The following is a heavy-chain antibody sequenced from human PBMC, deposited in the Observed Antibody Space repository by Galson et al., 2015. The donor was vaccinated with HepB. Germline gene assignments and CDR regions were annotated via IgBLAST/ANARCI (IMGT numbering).Heavy chain of an antibody. V-gene: IGHV3-15*01. CDR2: IKSKTDGGTT. J-gene: IGHJ1*01. Sequence: SLRLSCAASGFTFNNSWMSWVRQAPGKGLEWVGRIKSKTDGGTTDYAAPVKGRFTISSDDSKKTLYLQMNSLKTDDTAVYYWTTDGPPDASIAGSFQDWGRGTLVTVSS. CDR3: TTDGPPDASIAGSFQD. CDR1: GFTFNNSW. D-gene: IGHD6-13*01.